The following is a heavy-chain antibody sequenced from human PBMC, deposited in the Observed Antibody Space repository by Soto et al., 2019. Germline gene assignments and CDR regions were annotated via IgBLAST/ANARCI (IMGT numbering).Heavy chain of an antibody. CDR2: INHSGST. CDR1: GGSFSGYY. Sequence: PSETLSLTCAVYGGSFSGYYWSWIRQPPGKGLEWIGEINHSGSTNYNPSLKSRVTISVDTSKNQFSLKLSSVTAADTAVYYCARGRLYYYDSSGYLAYYFDYWGQGTLVTVSS. CDR3: ARGRLYYYDSSGYLAYYFDY. J-gene: IGHJ4*02. V-gene: IGHV4-34*01. D-gene: IGHD3-22*01.